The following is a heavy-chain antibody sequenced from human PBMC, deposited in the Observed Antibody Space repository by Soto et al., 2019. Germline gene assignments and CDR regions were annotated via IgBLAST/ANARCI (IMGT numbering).Heavy chain of an antibody. CDR1: GFTFSSYA. D-gene: IGHD2-21*01. V-gene: IGHV3-64D*06. Sequence: GWSLRLSCAASGFTFSSYAMHWVRQAPGKGLEYVSAISSNGGSTYYADSVKGRFTISRDNSKNTLYLQMSSLRAEDTAVYYCVKALFRQPRGIDYWGQGTLVTVSS. J-gene: IGHJ4*02. CDR2: ISSNGGST. CDR3: VKALFRQPRGIDY.